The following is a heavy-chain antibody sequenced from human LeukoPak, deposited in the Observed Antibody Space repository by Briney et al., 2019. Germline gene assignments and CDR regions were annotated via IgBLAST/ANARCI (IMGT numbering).Heavy chain of an antibody. V-gene: IGHV3-33*01. CDR1: GFTYSSCG. J-gene: IGHJ4*02. CDR2: IWYDGSNK. CDR3: GTRAY. Sequence: PGSSLRLSCAASGFTYSSCGMHWVRQAPDKGLEWVAVIWYDGSNKYYADSVKGRFTISRDNSKNTLYLQMSSLRVEDTAVYYCGTRAYWGQGTLVTVSS.